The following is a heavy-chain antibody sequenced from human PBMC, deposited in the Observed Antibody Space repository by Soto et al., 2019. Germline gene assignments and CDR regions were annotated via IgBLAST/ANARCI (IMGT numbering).Heavy chain of an antibody. CDR1: GFTFSGHY. Sequence: GGSLRLSCEGSGFTFSGHYMDWVRQAPGKGLEWLGRIRNKPNGHTTGYAASVKGRFIVSRDDSKNSVYLQMNSLKSEDTAVYYCSKTVITAHLFEYWGPGTLVTVYS. CDR3: SKTVITAHLFEY. V-gene: IGHV3-72*01. D-gene: IGHD3-16*01. J-gene: IGHJ4*02. CDR2: IRNKPNGHTT.